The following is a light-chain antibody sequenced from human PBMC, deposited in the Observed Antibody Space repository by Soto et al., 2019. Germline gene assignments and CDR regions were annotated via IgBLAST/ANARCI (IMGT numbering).Light chain of an antibody. CDR1: QSISSW. CDR2: DAS. V-gene: IGKV1-5*01. J-gene: IGKJ1*01. CDR3: QEYDSYPWT. Sequence: EIKMTLSPATLSVSVGDRVTITCRASQSISSWLAWYQQKPGKAPKLLIYDASSLESGVPSGFSGSGSGTEFTLTISSLQPDDFATYYCQEYDSYPWTFGQGTKVDI.